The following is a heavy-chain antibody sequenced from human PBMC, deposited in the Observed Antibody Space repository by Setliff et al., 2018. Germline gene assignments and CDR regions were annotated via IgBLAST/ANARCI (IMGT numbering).Heavy chain of an antibody. D-gene: IGHD1-7*01. V-gene: IGHV4-38-2*01. CDR3: ARQPTGNYQWTFDS. CDR2: MYHGGNT. Sequence: LSLTCAVSGFPITSGYYWGWVRQPPGMGLEWIASMYHGGNTYYNPSLESRVTMSVDTSKSQFSLKLNSVTATDTAVCYCARQPTGNYQWTFDSWGQGTLVTVSS. J-gene: IGHJ4*02. CDR1: GFPITSGYY.